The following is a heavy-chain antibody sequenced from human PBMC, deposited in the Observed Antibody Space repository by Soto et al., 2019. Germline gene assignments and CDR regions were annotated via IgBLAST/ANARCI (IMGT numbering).Heavy chain of an antibody. Sequence: QVQLVQSGAEVKKPGASVKVSCKASGYTFTSYDINWVRQATGQGLDWMGWMNPNSGNTGYAEKFQGRVTMTRNTSISTAYMELSSLIADDTAVYYGAIATNDYGDRHWGQGTLVTVSS. CDR2: MNPNSGNT. CDR3: AIATNDYGDRH. D-gene: IGHD4-17*01. V-gene: IGHV1-8*01. J-gene: IGHJ4*02. CDR1: GYTFTSYD.